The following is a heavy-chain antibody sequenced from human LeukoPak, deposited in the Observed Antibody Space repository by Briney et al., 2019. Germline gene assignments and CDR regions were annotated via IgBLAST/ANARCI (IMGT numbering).Heavy chain of an antibody. Sequence: ASVKVSCKASGYTFTGYYMHWVRQAPGQGLEWMGWINPNSGGTNYAQKFQGRVTMTRDTSISTAYMELSWLRSDDTAVYYCARDDYGDYGSFYWGQGTLVTVSS. CDR2: INPNSGGT. CDR3: ARDDYGDYGSFY. J-gene: IGHJ4*02. D-gene: IGHD4-17*01. CDR1: GYTFTGYY. V-gene: IGHV1-2*02.